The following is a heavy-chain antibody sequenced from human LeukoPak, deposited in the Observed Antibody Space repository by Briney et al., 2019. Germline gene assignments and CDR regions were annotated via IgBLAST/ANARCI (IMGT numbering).Heavy chain of an antibody. CDR3: ARGVTICETGYFDF. CDR1: GGSFSRYY. Sequence: PSETLSLTCAVYGGSFSRYYWSWIRQSPGKGLEWIAEIDHRGDTNYNPSVKSRVTISIDTSKNQFSLKLRSLSAADTALYYCARGVTICETGYFDFWGQGTLVTVSS. D-gene: IGHD5-24*01. CDR2: IDHRGDT. J-gene: IGHJ4*03. V-gene: IGHV4-34*01.